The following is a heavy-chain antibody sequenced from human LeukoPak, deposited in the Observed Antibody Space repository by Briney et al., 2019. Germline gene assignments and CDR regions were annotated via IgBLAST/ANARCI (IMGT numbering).Heavy chain of an antibody. J-gene: IGHJ4*02. D-gene: IGHD6-19*01. CDR1: GSTLSEFW. CDR2: IKQDGREK. CDR3: VGGYGWLPDY. Sequence: GGSLRLPCAASGSTLSEFWMNWVRQAPGKGLEWVANIKQDGREKSYVDSVKGRFTISRDNAKNSAYLQMNNLRVDDTAVYYCVGGYGWLPDYWGQGTLVTVSS. V-gene: IGHV3-7*04.